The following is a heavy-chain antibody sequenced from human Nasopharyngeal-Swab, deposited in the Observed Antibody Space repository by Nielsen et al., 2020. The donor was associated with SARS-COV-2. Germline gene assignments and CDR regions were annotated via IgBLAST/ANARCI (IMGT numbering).Heavy chain of an antibody. CDR3: ARLLIAANGHYMDV. V-gene: IGHV4-61*05. CDR2: IYYSGST. J-gene: IGHJ6*03. Sequence: WILPSPGQGLEWIGYIYYSGSTNYNPSLKSRVTISVDKSKNQFSLKLSSVTAADTAVYYCARLLIAANGHYMDVWGKGTTVTVSS. D-gene: IGHD2-15*01.